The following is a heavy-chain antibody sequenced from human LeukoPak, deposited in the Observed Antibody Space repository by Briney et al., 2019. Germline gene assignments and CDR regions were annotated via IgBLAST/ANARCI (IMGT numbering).Heavy chain of an antibody. CDR2: IIPIFGTA. D-gene: IGHD3-22*01. J-gene: IGHJ5*02. CDR1: GYTFTGYY. Sequence: SVKVSCKASGYTFTGYYMHWVRQAPGQGLEWMGGIIPIFGTANYAQKFQGRVTITTDESTSTAYMELSSLRSEDTAVYYCASGVVDYYDSSGYYDWFDPWDQGTLVTVSS. CDR3: ASGVVDYYDSSGYYDWFDP. V-gene: IGHV1-69*05.